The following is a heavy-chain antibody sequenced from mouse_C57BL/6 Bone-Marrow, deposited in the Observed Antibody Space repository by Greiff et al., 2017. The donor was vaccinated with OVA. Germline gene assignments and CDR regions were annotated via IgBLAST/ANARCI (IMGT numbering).Heavy chain of an antibody. CDR3: ARRAPNWVFAY. J-gene: IGHJ3*01. CDR2: IYPGDGDT. CDR1: GYAFSSYW. Sequence: VQLQQSGAELVKPGASVKISCKASGYAFSSYWMNWVKQRPGTGLEWIGQIYPGDGDTNYNGKFKGKATLTADKSSSTAYMQLSSLTSEDSAVYFCARRAPNWVFAYWGQGTLVTVSA. D-gene: IGHD4-1*01. V-gene: IGHV1-80*01.